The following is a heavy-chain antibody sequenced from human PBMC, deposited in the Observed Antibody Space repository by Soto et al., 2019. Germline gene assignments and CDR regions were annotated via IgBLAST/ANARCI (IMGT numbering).Heavy chain of an antibody. Sequence: QVQLQQWGAGLLKPSETLSLTCAVYGGSFSGYYWSWIRQPPGKGLEWIGEINHSGSTNYTPSLKSRVTISVDTSKNQVSRKLSSVTAADTAVYYCARADCSSTSCSVLGYWGQGTLVTVSS. CDR1: GGSFSGYY. J-gene: IGHJ4*02. CDR2: INHSGST. V-gene: IGHV4-34*01. D-gene: IGHD2-2*01. CDR3: ARADCSSTSCSVLGY.